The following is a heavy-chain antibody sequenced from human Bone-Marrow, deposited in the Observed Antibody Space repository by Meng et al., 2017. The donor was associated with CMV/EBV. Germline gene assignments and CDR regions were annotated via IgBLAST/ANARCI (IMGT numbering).Heavy chain of an antibody. Sequence: GESLKISCAASGFTVSSNYMGWVRQAPGKGLEWVTVIYSGGSTYYVDSVKGRFTIYRDNSKNTVYLQMKSLRAEDTAVYYCARYCSSISLFNDAFDIWGQATMVTVSS. CDR3: ARYCSSISLFNDAFDI. CDR1: GFTVSSNY. CDR2: IYSGGST. J-gene: IGHJ3*02. D-gene: IGHD2-2*01. V-gene: IGHV3-53*01.